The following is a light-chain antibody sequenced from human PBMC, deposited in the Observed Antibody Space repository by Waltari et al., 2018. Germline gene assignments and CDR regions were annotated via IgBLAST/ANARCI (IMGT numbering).Light chain of an antibody. CDR1: SSDVGGYNC. Sequence: QSALTQPPSASGSPGQSVTISCTGTSSDVGGYNCVSWYQQHPGKAPKLMIYDGSKRPSGVPDRFAGSKSGNTAYLPVSGLQAEDEADYYCNSYAGSNSVLFGAGTKLTVL. CDR3: NSYAGSNSVL. CDR2: DGS. J-gene: IGLJ2*01. V-gene: IGLV2-8*01.